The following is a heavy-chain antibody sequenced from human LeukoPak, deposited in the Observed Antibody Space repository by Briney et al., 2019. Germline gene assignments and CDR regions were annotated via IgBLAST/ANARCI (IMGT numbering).Heavy chain of an antibody. CDR2: IKQDGSEK. CDR1: GFTFSSYW. J-gene: IGHJ4*02. D-gene: IGHD3-9*01. V-gene: IGHV3-7*01. Sequence: PGGSLRLSCAASGFTFSSYWMSWVRQAPGKGLEWVANIKQDGSEKYYVDSVKGRFTISRDNAKNSLYLQMNSLRAEDTAVYYCARAGLNYDILTGYSYFGYWGQGTLVTVSS. CDR3: ARAGLNYDILTGYSYFGY.